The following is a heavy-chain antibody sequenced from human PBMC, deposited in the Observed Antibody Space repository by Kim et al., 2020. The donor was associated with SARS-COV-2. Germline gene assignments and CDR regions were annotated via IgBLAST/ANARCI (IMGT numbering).Heavy chain of an antibody. Sequence: SVKGRFTISRDNAKNSLYLQMNSQRAEDTAVYYCARDSNYDFWSGTSRDYWGQGTLVTVSS. CDR3: ARDSNYDFWSGTSRDY. D-gene: IGHD3-3*01. V-gene: IGHV3-48*03. J-gene: IGHJ4*02.